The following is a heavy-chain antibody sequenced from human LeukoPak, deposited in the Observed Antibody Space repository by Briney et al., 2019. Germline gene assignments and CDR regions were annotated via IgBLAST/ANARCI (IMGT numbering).Heavy chain of an antibody. Sequence: RGSLRLSCAAPGFTFSSYSMNWVRQAPGKGLEWVSSISSSSSYIYYADSVKGRFTISRDNAKNSLYLQMNSLRAEDTAVYYCASSSGGYFDYWGQETLVTVSS. V-gene: IGHV3-21*01. CDR1: GFTFSSYS. CDR2: ISSSSSYI. D-gene: IGHD3-16*01. J-gene: IGHJ4*02. CDR3: ASSSGGYFDY.